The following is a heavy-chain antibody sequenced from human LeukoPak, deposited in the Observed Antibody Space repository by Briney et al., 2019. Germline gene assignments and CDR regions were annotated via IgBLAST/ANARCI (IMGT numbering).Heavy chain of an antibody. CDR3: ARDQYLDY. V-gene: IGHV3-11*01. J-gene: IGHJ4*02. CDR1: GFTFSDYY. Sequence: GGSLRLSCAASGFTFSDYYMTWLRQAPGKGLEWVSSISRGGNSIYYTDSVKGRFTISRDNAKNSLYLQMNSLRAKDTAIYYCARDQYLDYRGQGTLVTVSS. CDR2: ISRGGNSI.